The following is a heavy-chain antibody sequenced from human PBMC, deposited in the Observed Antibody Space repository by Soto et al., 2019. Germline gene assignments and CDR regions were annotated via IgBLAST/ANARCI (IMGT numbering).Heavy chain of an antibody. Sequence: SETLSLTCTVSGGSISSYYWSWIRQPPGKGLEWIGYIYYSGSTNYNPSLKSRVTISVDTSKNQFSLKLSSVTAADTAVYYCARVRSGQLGSWYFDYWGQGTLVTVSS. CDR1: GGSISSYY. CDR2: IYYSGST. D-gene: IGHD6-6*01. J-gene: IGHJ4*02. CDR3: ARVRSGQLGSWYFDY. V-gene: IGHV4-59*01.